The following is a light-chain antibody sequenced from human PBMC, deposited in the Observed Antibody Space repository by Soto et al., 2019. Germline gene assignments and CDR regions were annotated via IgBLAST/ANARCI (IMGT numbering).Light chain of an antibody. J-gene: IGLJ3*02. CDR2: GGT. Sequence: QSALTQPASVSGSPGQSITISCTGTSSDVGDYNLVSWYQQHPAKAPKLIIYGGTMWPSGVSNRFSGSKSGNTASLTISGLQAEDEADYYCCSYAGSATWVFGGGTKLTVL. CDR3: CSYAGSATWV. CDR1: SSDVGDYNL. V-gene: IGLV2-23*01.